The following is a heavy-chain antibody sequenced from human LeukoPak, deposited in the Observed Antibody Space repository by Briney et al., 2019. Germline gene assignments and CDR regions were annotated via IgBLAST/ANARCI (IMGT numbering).Heavy chain of an antibody. V-gene: IGHV3-15*07. CDR1: GFTFSNAW. CDR2: IKSKTDGGTT. CDR3: TTAYDSSGYSPFDY. J-gene: IGHJ4*02. Sequence: GGSLRLSCAASGFTFSNAWMNWVRQAPGKGLEWVGRIKSKTDGGTTDYPAPVKGRFTISRDDSKNTLYLQMTSLKTEDTAVYYCTTAYDSSGYSPFDYWGQGTLVTVSS. D-gene: IGHD3-22*01.